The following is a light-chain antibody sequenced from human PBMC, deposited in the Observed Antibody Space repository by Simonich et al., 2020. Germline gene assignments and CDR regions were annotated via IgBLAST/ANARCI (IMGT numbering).Light chain of an antibody. V-gene: IGLV2-14*01. CDR1: SSDVDGYNY. J-gene: IGLJ3*02. CDR2: DFR. CDR3: SSYTSSSTWV. Sequence: QSALTQPASVSGSPGQSITISCTGTSSDVDGYNYVSWYQQHPGKAPKLMIYDFRKRPSGVSNRFSGSKSGNTASLTISGLQAEDEADYYCSSYTSSSTWVFGGGTKLTVL.